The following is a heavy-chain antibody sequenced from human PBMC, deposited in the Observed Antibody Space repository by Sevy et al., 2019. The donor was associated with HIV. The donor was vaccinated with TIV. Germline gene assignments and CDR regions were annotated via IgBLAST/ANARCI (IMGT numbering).Heavy chain of an antibody. CDR3: ARGGGNGWYYFDY. CDR1: GYTFTSYI. D-gene: IGHD6-19*01. V-gene: IGHV1-69*13. CDR2: IIPILGTV. Sequence: ASVKVSCKASGYTFTSYIITWVRQAPGQGLEWMGGIIPILGTVNYAQKFQGRVTITADESTKTAYMELSSLRSEDTAVYYCARGGGNGWYYFDYWGQETLVTVSS. J-gene: IGHJ4*02.